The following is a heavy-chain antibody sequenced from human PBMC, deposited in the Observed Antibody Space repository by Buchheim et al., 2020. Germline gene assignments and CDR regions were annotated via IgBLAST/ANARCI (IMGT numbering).Heavy chain of an antibody. CDR3: ARGTNNRDGYNLFDY. CDR1: GGSISSGSYY. D-gene: IGHD5-24*01. V-gene: IGHV4-61*02. CDR2: IYTSGST. J-gene: IGHJ4*02. Sequence: QVQLQESGPGLVKPSQNLSLTCTVSGGSISSGSYYWSWIRQPAGKGLEWIGRIYTSGSTNYNPSLKSRVTISVDTSKNQFSLKLSSVTAADTAVYYCARGTNNRDGYNLFDYWGQGTL.